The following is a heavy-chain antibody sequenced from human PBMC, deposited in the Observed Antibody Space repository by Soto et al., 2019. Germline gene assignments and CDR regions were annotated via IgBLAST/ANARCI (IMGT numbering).Heavy chain of an antibody. CDR2: ISSSSSYI. J-gene: IGHJ4*02. CDR1: GFTFSSYS. Sequence: GGSLRLSCAASGFTFSSYSMNWVRQAPGKGLEWVSSISSSSSYIYYADSVKGRFTISRDNAKNSLYLQMNSLRAEDTAVYYCARDPTTGLADYWGQGTLVTVSS. V-gene: IGHV3-21*01. D-gene: IGHD4-17*01. CDR3: ARDPTTGLADY.